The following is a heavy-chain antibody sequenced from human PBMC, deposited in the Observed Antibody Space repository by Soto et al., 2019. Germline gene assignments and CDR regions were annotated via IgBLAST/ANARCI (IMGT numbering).Heavy chain of an antibody. J-gene: IGHJ3*02. Sequence: SVKVSCKASGGTFSSYAIGWVRQAPGQGLEWMGGIIPIFGTANYAQKFQGRVTITADESTSTAYMELSSLRSEDTAVYYCARTITMVRGGNAFDIWGQGTMVTVSS. CDR2: IIPIFGTA. CDR1: GGTFSSYA. CDR3: ARTITMVRGGNAFDI. D-gene: IGHD3-10*01. V-gene: IGHV1-69*13.